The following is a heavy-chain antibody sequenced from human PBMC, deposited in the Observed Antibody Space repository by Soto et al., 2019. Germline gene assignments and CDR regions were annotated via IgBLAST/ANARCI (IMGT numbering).Heavy chain of an antibody. CDR3: AHPSRWERPRWLWAFDI. CDR2: IYWDADK. D-gene: IGHD1-26*01. Sequence: QITLKESGPTLVKPTQTLTLTCTFSGFSLSTSGVGVGWIRQPPGKALEWLALIYWDADKRYSPSLKSRLTITKDTAKNQVVLTMTNMDPVDPATYYCAHPSRWERPRWLWAFDIWGQGTMVTVSS. V-gene: IGHV2-5*02. J-gene: IGHJ3*02. CDR1: GFSLSTSGVG.